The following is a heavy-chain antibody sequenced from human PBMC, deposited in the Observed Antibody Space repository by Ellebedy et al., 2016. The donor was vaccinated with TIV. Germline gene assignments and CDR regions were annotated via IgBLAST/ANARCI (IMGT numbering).Heavy chain of an antibody. D-gene: IGHD5/OR15-5a*01. Sequence: GESLKISCAASGFTFSRYWMHWVRQAPGKGLVWVSGINSDGRSTRYADSVKGRFTISRDNAKNTLYLQMNSLRAEDTAVYYCARGSNYGMDVWGQGTTVTVSS. CDR3: ARGSNYGMDV. CDR2: INSDGRST. V-gene: IGHV3-74*01. J-gene: IGHJ6*02. CDR1: GFTFSRYW.